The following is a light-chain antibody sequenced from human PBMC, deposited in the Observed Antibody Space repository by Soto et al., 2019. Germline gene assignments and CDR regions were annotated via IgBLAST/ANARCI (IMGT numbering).Light chain of an antibody. Sequence: EIVLTQSPATLSLSPGERATLSCRASQSVSSYLAWYQQKPGQAPRLLIYDASNRATGIPARFSGSGSGTDFTRTISSLEPEYFAVYYCQQSSNLISFGQGTRLEIK. CDR2: DAS. CDR1: QSVSSY. V-gene: IGKV3-11*01. CDR3: QQSSNLIS. J-gene: IGKJ5*01.